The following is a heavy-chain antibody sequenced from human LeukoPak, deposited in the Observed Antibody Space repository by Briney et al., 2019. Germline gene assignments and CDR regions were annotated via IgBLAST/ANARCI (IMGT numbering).Heavy chain of an antibody. CDR3: ARVGGYSYVYPFDY. CDR2: IYYSGRT. V-gene: IGHV4-59*07. J-gene: IGHJ4*02. CDR1: GGSISSYY. D-gene: IGHD5-18*01. Sequence: SDTLSLTCTVSGGSISSYYWSWIRQPPGKGLEWIGYIYYSGRTNYNPSLKSRVTISVHTSKNQFSLKLSSVTAADTAVYYCARVGGYSYVYPFDYWGQGTLVTVAS.